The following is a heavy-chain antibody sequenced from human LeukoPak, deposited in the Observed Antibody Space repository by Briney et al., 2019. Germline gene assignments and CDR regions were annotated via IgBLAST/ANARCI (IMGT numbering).Heavy chain of an antibody. J-gene: IGHJ6*03. Sequence: SETLSLTCTVSGDSINSGYHWSWIRQQPGKGLEWIGNIYYNGRTYYKTSLKSRIIISVDMSKNQISLQLSSVTAADTAVYYCERDLRGSPMDVWGKGTPVAVSS. CDR3: ERDLRGSPMDV. CDR2: IYYNGRT. D-gene: IGHD1-26*01. V-gene: IGHV4-31*03. CDR1: GDSINSGYH.